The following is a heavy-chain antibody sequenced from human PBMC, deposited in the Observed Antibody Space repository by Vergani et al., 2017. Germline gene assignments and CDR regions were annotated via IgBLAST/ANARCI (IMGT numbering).Heavy chain of an antibody. J-gene: IGHJ5*02. D-gene: IGHD3-10*01. V-gene: IGHV1-46*03. CDR3: AREEVTSMVRGVLSSTEVDP. CDR2: INPSGGYT. Sequence: QVHLVQSGAEVKKPGASVKVSCKASGYAFTSYHMHWVRQAPGQGLEWMGIINPSGGYTRYSQKFQGRVTMTRDTSTSTVFMELSSLRSEDTAVYYCAREEVTSMVRGVLSSTEVDPWGQGTLVIVSS. CDR1: GYAFTSYH.